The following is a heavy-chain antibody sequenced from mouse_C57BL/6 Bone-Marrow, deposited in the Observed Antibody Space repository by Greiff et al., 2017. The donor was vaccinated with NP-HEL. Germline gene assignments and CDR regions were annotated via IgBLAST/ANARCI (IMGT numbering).Heavy chain of an antibody. J-gene: IGHJ1*03. V-gene: IGHV1-82*01. CDR2: IYPGDGDT. D-gene: IGHD1-1*01. Sequence: VQLQQSGPELVKPGASVKISCKASGYAFSSSWMNWVKQRPGKGLEWIGRIYPGDGDTNYNGKFKGKATLTADKSSSTAYMQLSSLTSEDSAVYFCARGGYYYGSSYVVYWYFDVWGTGTTVTVSS. CDR3: ARGGYYYGSSYVVYWYFDV. CDR1: GYAFSSSW.